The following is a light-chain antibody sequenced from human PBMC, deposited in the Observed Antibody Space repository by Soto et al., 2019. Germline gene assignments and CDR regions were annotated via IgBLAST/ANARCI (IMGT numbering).Light chain of an antibody. Sequence: QSALTQPASVSGSPGQSITISCTGSSSDVGSHNLVSWYQQHPGKAPKLIIYQNTERPSGVSTRFSGSKSGNTASLTISGLQSEDEAHYYCCSYAGRSTLLFGGGTKVTVL. V-gene: IGLV2-23*01. CDR2: QNT. CDR1: SSDVGSHNL. J-gene: IGLJ3*02. CDR3: CSYAGRSTLL.